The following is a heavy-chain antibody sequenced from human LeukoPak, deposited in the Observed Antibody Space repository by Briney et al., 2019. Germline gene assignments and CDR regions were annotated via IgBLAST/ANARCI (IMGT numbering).Heavy chain of an antibody. CDR2: IYHSGST. D-gene: IGHD6-13*01. Sequence: PSGTLSLTCAVSADSIIISNWWSWVRQPPGKGLEWIGEIYHSGSTNYSPSLKSRVTISVDKSKNQFSLKLSSVTAADTAVYYCARARGGGVIAAAGPFDYWGQGTLVTVSS. CDR1: ADSIIISNW. CDR3: ARARGGGVIAAAGPFDY. J-gene: IGHJ4*02. V-gene: IGHV4-4*02.